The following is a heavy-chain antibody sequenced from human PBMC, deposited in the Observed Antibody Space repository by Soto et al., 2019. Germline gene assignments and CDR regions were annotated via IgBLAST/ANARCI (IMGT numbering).Heavy chain of an antibody. J-gene: IGHJ6*02. D-gene: IGHD3-3*01. CDR2: IVVGSGNT. Sequence: SVKVSCKASGFTFTSSAVQWVRQARGQRLEWIGWIVVGSGNTNYAQKFQERVTITRDMSTSTAYMELSSLRSEDTAVYYCAAIGLYDFWSASTYGMDVWGQGTTVTVSS. V-gene: IGHV1-58*01. CDR3: AAIGLYDFWSASTYGMDV. CDR1: GFTFTSSA.